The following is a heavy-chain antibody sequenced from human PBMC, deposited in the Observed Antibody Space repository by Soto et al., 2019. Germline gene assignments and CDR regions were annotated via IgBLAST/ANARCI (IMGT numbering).Heavy chain of an antibody. CDR3: ERGGKAEAGSYNWFDT. Sequence: PSETLSLTCAVSGFSISSGYYWGWIRQPPGQGLEWIGSIYHSGSAYHNPSLKSRVTISVDTSKNQFSLKLTSVTTADTAVYYCERGGKAEAGSYNWFDTWGQGTLVTVSS. V-gene: IGHV4-38-2*01. CDR1: GFSISSGYY. J-gene: IGHJ5*02. CDR2: IYHSGSA. D-gene: IGHD6-13*01.